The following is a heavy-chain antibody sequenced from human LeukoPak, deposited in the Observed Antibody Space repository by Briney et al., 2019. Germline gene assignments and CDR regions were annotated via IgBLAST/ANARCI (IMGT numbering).Heavy chain of an antibody. D-gene: IGHD3-22*01. CDR1: GFTFSSYS. J-gene: IGHJ3*02. V-gene: IGHV3-15*01. CDR2: IKSKTDGGTT. Sequence: PGGSLRLSCAASGFTFSSYSMSWVRQAPGKGLEWVGRIKSKTDGGTTDYAAPVKGRFTISRDDSKNTLYLQMNSLKTEDTAVYYCTTDLEIVVVTEAFDIWGQGTMVTVSS. CDR3: TTDLEIVVVTEAFDI.